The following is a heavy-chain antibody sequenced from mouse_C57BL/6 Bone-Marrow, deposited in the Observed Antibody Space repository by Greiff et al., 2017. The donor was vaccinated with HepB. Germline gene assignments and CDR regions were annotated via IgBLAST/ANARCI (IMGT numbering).Heavy chain of an antibody. CDR1: GYSITSGYY. CDR3: ARGDYGSSYVFYFDY. Sequence: VQLKESGPGLVKPSQSLSLTCSVTGYSITSGYYWNWIRQFPGNKLEWMGYISYDGSNNYNPSLKNRISITRDTSKNQFFLKLNSVTTEDTATYYCARGDYGSSYVFYFDYWGQGTTLTVSS. J-gene: IGHJ2*01. D-gene: IGHD1-1*01. V-gene: IGHV3-6*01. CDR2: ISYDGSN.